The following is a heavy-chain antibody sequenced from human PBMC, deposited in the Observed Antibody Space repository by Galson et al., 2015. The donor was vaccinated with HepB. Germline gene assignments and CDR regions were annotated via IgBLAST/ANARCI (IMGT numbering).Heavy chain of an antibody. V-gene: IGHV3-11*06. Sequence: SLRLSCAASGFTFSDYYMSWIRQAPGKGLEWVSYISSSSSYTNYADPVKGRFTISRDNAKNSLYLQMNSLRAEDTAVYYCARDGSSWLWGNSRWNNWFDPWGQGTLSPSPQ. J-gene: IGHJ5*02. CDR3: ARDGSSWLWGNSRWNNWFDP. D-gene: IGHD6-13*01. CDR1: GFTFSDYY. CDR2: ISSSSSYT.